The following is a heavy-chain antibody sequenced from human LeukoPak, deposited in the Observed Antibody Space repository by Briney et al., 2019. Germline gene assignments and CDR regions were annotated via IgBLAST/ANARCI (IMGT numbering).Heavy chain of an antibody. D-gene: IGHD6-19*01. CDR3: TTDRQQWLAHGGY. Sequence: PGGSLRLSXAASGFTFSNAWMSWVRQTPGKGLEWVGRIKSKTDGGTTDYAAPVKGRFTISRDDSKNTLYLQMNSLKTEDTAVYYCTTDRQQWLAHGGYWGQGTLVTVSS. CDR2: IKSKTDGGTT. V-gene: IGHV3-15*01. CDR1: GFTFSNAW. J-gene: IGHJ4*02.